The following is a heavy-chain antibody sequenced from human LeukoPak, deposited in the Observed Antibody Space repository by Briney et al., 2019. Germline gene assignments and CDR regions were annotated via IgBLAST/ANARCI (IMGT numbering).Heavy chain of an antibody. CDR1: VFTVSSNY. D-gene: IGHD2-15*01. J-gene: IGHJ3*02. CDR3: ARDKTEGYCSGGSCYRGDAFDI. Sequence: GGSLRLSCAASVFTVSSNYMSWVRAAPVKGLEWVSVIYSGGGTYYADSVKGRFTISRDNSKNTLYLQMNSLRAEDTAVYYCARDKTEGYCSGGSCYRGDAFDIWGQGTMVTVSS. CDR2: IYSGGGT. V-gene: IGHV3-53*01.